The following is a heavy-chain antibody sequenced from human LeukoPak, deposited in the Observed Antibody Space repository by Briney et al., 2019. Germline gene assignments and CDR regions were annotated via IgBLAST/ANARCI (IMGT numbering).Heavy chain of an antibody. CDR3: AREEVATILDPDYYYGMDV. D-gene: IGHD5-12*01. V-gene: IGHV3-7*01. CDR1: GFTLNSYW. Sequence: GGSLRLSCAASGFTLNSYWMSCARHAPGKGLEWVANIKQDGSDKYYVDSVKRRFPLSRDNAKNSLYLQMNSLIAEDTAVYYCAREEVATILDPDYYYGMDVWGQGTTVTVSS. J-gene: IGHJ6*02. CDR2: IKQDGSDK.